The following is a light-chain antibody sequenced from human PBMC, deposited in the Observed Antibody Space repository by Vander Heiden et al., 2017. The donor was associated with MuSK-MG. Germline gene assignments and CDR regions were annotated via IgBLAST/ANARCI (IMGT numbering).Light chain of an antibody. CDR3: QQYHNPHYT. V-gene: IGKV4-1*01. Sequence: DIVIAPSPYSLAVSLGDRASSTCKSSPSVFFFPNNKNYLSWYQQKPRQPPRLLIFWAATREPRVPDRISGSGGGTDFTLTINSLQDEDVAVYYCQQYHNPHYTFGQGTKVEVK. CDR2: WAA. J-gene: IGKJ1*01. CDR1: PSVFFFPNNKNY.